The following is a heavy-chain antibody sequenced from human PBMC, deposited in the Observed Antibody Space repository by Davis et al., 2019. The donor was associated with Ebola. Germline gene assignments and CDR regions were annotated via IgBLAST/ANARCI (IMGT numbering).Heavy chain of an antibody. Sequence: SETLSLTCTVSGGSISSTTHFWSWIRQPPGKGLEWIGDINHSESTNYNPSLESRLTISVDTSKSQFSLKMTSVTAADTAVYYCARRRLSFEAIDYWGQGTLVTVSS. CDR2: INHSEST. CDR1: GGSISSTTHF. V-gene: IGHV4-39*07. J-gene: IGHJ4*02. CDR3: ARRRLSFEAIDY. D-gene: IGHD1-26*01.